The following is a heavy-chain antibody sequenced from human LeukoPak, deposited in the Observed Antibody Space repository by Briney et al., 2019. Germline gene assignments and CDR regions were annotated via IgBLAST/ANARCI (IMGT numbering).Heavy chain of an antibody. V-gene: IGHV3-66*02. CDR3: ARAPYDFWRGYYTRLAFDI. Sequence: GGSLRLSCAASGFTVSSNYMSWVRQAPGKGLEWVSVIYSGGSTYYADSVKGRFTISRDNSKNTLYLQMNSLRAEDTDVYYCARAPYDFWRGYYTRLAFDIWGQGTMVTVSS. CDR1: GFTVSSNY. J-gene: IGHJ3*02. D-gene: IGHD3-3*01. CDR2: IYSGGST.